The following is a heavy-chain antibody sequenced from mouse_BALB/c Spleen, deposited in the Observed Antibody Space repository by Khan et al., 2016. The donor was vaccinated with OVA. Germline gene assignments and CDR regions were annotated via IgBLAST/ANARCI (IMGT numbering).Heavy chain of an antibody. J-gene: IGHJ4*01. CDR2: IYPGNVNT. CDR3: ARGTTVALYYYALDY. Sequence: LEESGPELVKPGASMRISCKASGYTFTGYYIHWVKRRPGQALEWIGWIYPGNVNTKYNEKFKGKATLTADKSSSTAYMQLSSLASEDSAVYFCARGTTVALYYYALDYWGQGTSVTVSS. D-gene: IGHD1-1*01. CDR1: GYTFTGYY. V-gene: IGHV1S56*01.